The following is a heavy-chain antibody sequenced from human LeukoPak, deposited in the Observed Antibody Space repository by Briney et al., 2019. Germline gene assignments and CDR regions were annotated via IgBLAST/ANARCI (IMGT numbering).Heavy chain of an antibody. CDR1: GGSISSYY. CDR2: IYTSGST. CDR3: ARHIRGYYDSSGYYDDAFDI. Sequence: SETLSLTGTVSGGSISSYYWSWIRQPPGKGLEWIGYIYTSGSTNYNPSLKSRVTISVDTSKNQFSLKLSSVTAADTAVYYCARHIRGYYDSSGYYDDAFDIWGQGTMVTVSS. D-gene: IGHD3-22*01. V-gene: IGHV4-4*09. J-gene: IGHJ3*02.